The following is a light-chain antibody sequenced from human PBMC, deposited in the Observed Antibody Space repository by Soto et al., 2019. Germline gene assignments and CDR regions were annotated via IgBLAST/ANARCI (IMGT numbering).Light chain of an antibody. CDR1: SSDVGGYNY. CDR2: EVS. V-gene: IGLV2-14*01. CDR3: SSYTSSSIDYV. J-gene: IGLJ1*01. Sequence: QSALTQPASVSGSPGQSITISCTGTSSDVGGYNYVSWYQQHPGKAPKLMIYEVSNRPSGVSNRFSGSKSGNTASLTISGIQAEDEAYYHCSSYTSSSIDYVFGTGTKLTVL.